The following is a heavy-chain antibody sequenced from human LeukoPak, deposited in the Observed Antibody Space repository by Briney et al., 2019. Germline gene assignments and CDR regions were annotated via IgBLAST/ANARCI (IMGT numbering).Heavy chain of an antibody. Sequence: ASVKVSCKASGYTFTGYYMHWVRQAPGQGLEWMGWINPNSGGTNYAQKFQGRVTMTRDTSISTAYMELSRLRSDDTAVYYCASTHVSSGYYFAIGYWGQGTLVTVSS. CDR1: GYTFTGYY. D-gene: IGHD3-22*01. V-gene: IGHV1-2*02. CDR2: INPNSGGT. CDR3: ASTHVSSGYYFAIGY. J-gene: IGHJ4*02.